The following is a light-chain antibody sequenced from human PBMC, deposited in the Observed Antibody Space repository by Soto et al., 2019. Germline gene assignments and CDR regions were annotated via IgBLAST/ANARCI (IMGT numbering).Light chain of an antibody. J-gene: IGKJ5*01. CDR1: QDIRGA. Sequence: AIQVTQSPSSLSASVGDRVTITCRASQDIRGALAWYQQKPGKAPKLLIYDVSTLESGVPSRFSGSGSGTEFTLAISSLQPEDFGTYYCQQFTSYPITFGHGTRLEIK. CDR3: QQFTSYPIT. V-gene: IGKV1-13*02. CDR2: DVS.